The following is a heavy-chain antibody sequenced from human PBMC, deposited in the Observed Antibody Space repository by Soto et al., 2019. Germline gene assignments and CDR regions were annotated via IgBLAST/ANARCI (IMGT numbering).Heavy chain of an antibody. CDR2: ISSSSSTI. J-gene: IGHJ6*02. CDR3: ARVVVPLYYGMDV. CDR1: GFNFSRYS. V-gene: IGHV3-48*02. Sequence: ESGGGLVQPGGSLRLSCAASGFNFSRYSMNWVRQAPGKGLEWVSYISSSSSTIYYADSVKGRCTSSRDNAKNSLYLQMNSLRDEDTAVYYCARVVVPLYYGMDVWGQGTTVTVSS. D-gene: IGHD2-2*01.